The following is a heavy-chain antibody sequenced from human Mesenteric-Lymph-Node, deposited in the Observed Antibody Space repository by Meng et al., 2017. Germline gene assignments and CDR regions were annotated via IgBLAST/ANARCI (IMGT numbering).Heavy chain of an antibody. J-gene: IGHJ4*02. Sequence: GESLKISCAASGFTFSSYAMSWVRQAPGKGLEWVSCIYTDGSGTNYADSVKGRFTISRDDAKNTLYLQMSSLRVEDTAVYYCVQGGTEGKWGQGTLVTVSS. V-gene: IGHV3-23*03. CDR3: VQGGTEGK. CDR2: IYTDGSGT. CDR1: GFTFSSYA. D-gene: IGHD1-1*01.